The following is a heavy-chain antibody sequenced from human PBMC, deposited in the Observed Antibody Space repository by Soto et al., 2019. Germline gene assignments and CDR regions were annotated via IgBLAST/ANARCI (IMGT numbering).Heavy chain of an antibody. J-gene: IGHJ4*02. CDR2: ISSSGSTI. CDR1: GFTFSSYE. V-gene: IGHV3-48*03. CDR3: ARAPTYYYDSSGSGPFDY. D-gene: IGHD3-22*01. Sequence: GGSLRLSCAASGFTFSSYEMNWVRQAPGKGLEWVSYISSSGSTIYYADSVKGRFTISRDNAKNSLYLQMNSLRAEDTAVYYCARAPTYYYDSSGSGPFDYWGQGTLVTSPQ.